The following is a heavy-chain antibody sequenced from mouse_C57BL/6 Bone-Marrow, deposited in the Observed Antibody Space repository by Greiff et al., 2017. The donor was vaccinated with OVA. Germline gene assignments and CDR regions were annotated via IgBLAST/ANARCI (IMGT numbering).Heavy chain of an antibody. D-gene: IGHD4-1*01. CDR3: ARRLGSWYFDV. CDR1: GFTFSDHY. J-gene: IGHJ1*03. Sequence: EVKLMESGGGLVQPGGSLKLSCAASGFTFSDHYMYWVRQTPEKRLEWVAYISNGGGSTYYPDTVKGRFTISRDNAKNTLYLQMSRLKSEDTAMYYCARRLGSWYFDVWGTGTTVTVSS. CDR2: ISNGGGST. V-gene: IGHV5-12*01.